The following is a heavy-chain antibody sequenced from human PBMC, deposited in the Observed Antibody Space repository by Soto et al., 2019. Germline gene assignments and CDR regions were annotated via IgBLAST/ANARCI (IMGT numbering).Heavy chain of an antibody. V-gene: IGHV4-39*01. CDR2: MYYSGSS. CDR1: GGSISSRTFW. J-gene: IGHJ4*02. D-gene: IGHD4-4*01. Sequence: PSETLSLTCSVSGGSISSRTFWWAWIRQPPGKGLEWIGDMYYSGSSYSSPSLKSRVTLSVDTSKNQLSLKLSSVTAADTAVYYCARHPRDDYNYGGSGIFDYWGQGTLVTVSS. CDR3: ARHPRDDYNYGGSGIFDY.